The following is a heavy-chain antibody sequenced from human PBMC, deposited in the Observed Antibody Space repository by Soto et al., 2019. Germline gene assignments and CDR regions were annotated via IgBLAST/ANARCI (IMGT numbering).Heavy chain of an antibody. CDR2: ISGSGGST. CDR3: ATGKVMPTVTTSRPFDY. V-gene: IGHV3-23*01. Sequence: GGSLRLSCAASGFTFSSYAMSWVRQAPGKGLEWVSAISGSGGSTYYAVSVKGRFTIARDNSKNTQYLQMNSLRAEDTAVYYCATGKVMPTVTTSRPFDYWGQGTLVTVSS. CDR1: GFTFSSYA. D-gene: IGHD4-4*01. J-gene: IGHJ4*02.